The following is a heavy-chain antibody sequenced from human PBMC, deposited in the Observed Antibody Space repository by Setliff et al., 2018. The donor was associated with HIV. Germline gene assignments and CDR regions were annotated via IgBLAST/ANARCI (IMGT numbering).Heavy chain of an antibody. V-gene: IGHV1-69*13. J-gene: IGHJ4*02. Sequence: SVKVSCKASGGTFSSFAISWVRQAPGQGLEWMGEIIPVFGTLNYAQKFQGRVTITADELTGTAYMDLTNLRPEDTAVYYCARGVDGSYRKFFDNWGQGTLVTVSS. CDR1: GGTFSSFA. D-gene: IGHD1-26*01. CDR2: IIPVFGTL. CDR3: ARGVDGSYRKFFDN.